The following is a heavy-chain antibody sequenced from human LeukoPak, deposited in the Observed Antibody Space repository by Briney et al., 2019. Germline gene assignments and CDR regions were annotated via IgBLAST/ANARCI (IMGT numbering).Heavy chain of an antibody. D-gene: IGHD3-10*01. J-gene: IGHJ4*02. Sequence: GASVKVSCKASGYTFTSYGISWVRQAPGQGLEWMGWISAYNGNTNYAQKLQGRVTMTTDTSTSTAYMELSRLRSDDTAVYYCARIYGSGMIGEYYFDYWGQGTLVTVSS. CDR2: ISAYNGNT. CDR1: GYTFTSYG. V-gene: IGHV1-18*01. CDR3: ARIYGSGMIGEYYFDY.